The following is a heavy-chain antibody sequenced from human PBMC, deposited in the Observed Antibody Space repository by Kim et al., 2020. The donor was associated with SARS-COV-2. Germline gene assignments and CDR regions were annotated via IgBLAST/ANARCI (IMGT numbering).Heavy chain of an antibody. J-gene: IGHJ4*02. D-gene: IGHD3-10*01. CDR3: AKFGYSWFGEFSQNYFDY. CDR1: GFTFSSYA. V-gene: IGHV3-23*01. CDR2: ISGSGGST. Sequence: GGSLRLSCAASGFTFSSYAMSWVRQAPGKGLEWVSAISGSGGSTYYADSVKGRFTISRDNSKNTLYLQMNSLRAEDTAVYYCAKFGYSWFGEFSQNYFDYWGQGTLVTVSS.